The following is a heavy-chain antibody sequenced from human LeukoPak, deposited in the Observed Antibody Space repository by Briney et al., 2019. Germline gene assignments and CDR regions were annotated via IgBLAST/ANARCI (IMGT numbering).Heavy chain of an antibody. CDR3: ANLMDSSGYDY. D-gene: IGHD3-22*01. CDR1: GFTFDDYA. V-gene: IGHV3-9*01. CDR2: ISWNSGSI. J-gene: IGHJ4*02. Sequence: GGSLRLSCAASGFTFDDYAMHWVRQAPGKGLEWVSGISWNSGSIGYADSVKGRFTISRDNAKNSLYLQMNSLRAEDTALYYCANLMDSSGYDYWGQGTLVTVSS.